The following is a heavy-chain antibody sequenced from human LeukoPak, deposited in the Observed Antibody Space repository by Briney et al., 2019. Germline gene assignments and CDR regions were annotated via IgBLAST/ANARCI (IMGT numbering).Heavy chain of an antibody. J-gene: IGHJ4*02. CDR3: ARDGSFWRGYPYYYDY. V-gene: IGHV3-33*01. D-gene: IGHD3-3*01. CDR2: IWYDGSNK. Sequence: GSSLRLSCPASGFTFSSYGMHWVRQAPGKGLDWVAIIWYDGSNKYYADSVKGRFTISRDNSKNTLYLQVNSLRAEDTAVYYCARDGSFWRGYPYYYDYWGQGTLVTVSS. CDR1: GFTFSSYG.